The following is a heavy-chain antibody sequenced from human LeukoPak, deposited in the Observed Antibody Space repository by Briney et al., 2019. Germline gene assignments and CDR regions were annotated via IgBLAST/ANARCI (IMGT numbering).Heavy chain of an antibody. CDR1: GFTFSSYG. CDR2: IWYDGSNK. D-gene: IGHD5-12*01. V-gene: IGHV3-33*01. Sequence: PGGSLRLSCAASGFTFSSYGMHWVRQAPGKGLEWVAVIWYDGSNKYYADSVKGRFTISRDNSKNTLYLQMNSLRAEDTAVYYCARDETPHSGYDEEPLYYFDYWGQGTLVTVSS. J-gene: IGHJ4*02. CDR3: ARDETPHSGYDEEPLYYFDY.